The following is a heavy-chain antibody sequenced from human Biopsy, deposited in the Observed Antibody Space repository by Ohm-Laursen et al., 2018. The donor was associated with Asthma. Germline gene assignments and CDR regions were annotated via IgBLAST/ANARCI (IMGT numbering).Heavy chain of an antibody. V-gene: IGHV3-33*08. CDR1: GFTFSSYW. J-gene: IGHJ4*02. CDR3: AREGHEYFSGTSCASFDF. Sequence: SLRLSCTASGFTFSSYWMHWVRQAPGKGLEWVAVIWYDGSNKYYADSVKGRFTISRDNSKNTLYLQMNSLRAEDTAVYYCAREGHEYFSGTSCASFDFWGQGTLVTVSS. D-gene: IGHD2-2*01. CDR2: IWYDGSNK.